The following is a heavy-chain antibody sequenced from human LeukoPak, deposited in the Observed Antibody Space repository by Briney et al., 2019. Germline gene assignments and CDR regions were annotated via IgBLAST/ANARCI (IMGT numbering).Heavy chain of an antibody. V-gene: IGHV3-33*01. Sequence: PGGSLRLSCAASGFTFSSYGMHWVRQAPGKGLEWVAVIWYDGSNKYYADSVKGRFTISRDNSKNTLYLQMNSLRAEDTAVYYCARDRGGSYTVFDYWGQGTLVTVSS. CDR1: GFTFSSYG. CDR3: ARDRGGSYTVFDY. CDR2: IWYDGSNK. J-gene: IGHJ4*02. D-gene: IGHD1-26*01.